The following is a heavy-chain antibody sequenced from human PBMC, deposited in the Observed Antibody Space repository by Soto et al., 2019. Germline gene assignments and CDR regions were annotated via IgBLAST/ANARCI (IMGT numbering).Heavy chain of an antibody. J-gene: IGHJ4*02. D-gene: IGHD6-19*01. V-gene: IGHV4-39*01. CDR1: GGSITRGAYY. CDR2: IYYSGTT. Sequence: QLQLQESGPGLVKPSETLSLTCTVSGGSITRGAYYWGWIRQPPGKGLEWIGSIYYSGTTYYNPSLKSRVTISVDTSRNQFSLRLSSVTAADPAVYYCARQAHIDNNNGWFGTFDYWGQGTLVTVSS. CDR3: ARQAHIDNNNGWFGTFDY.